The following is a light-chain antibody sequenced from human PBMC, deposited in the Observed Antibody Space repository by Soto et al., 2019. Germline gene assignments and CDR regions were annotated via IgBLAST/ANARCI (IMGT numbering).Light chain of an antibody. Sequence: QSVLTQPPSASGSPGQSVTISCTGTSSDVGGYNYVSWYQQHPGKAPKLMIYEVSKRPSGVPDRFSGSKSGNTASLTVSGLQAEDEADYYCSSYAGSNNLGVFCGGTTLTVL. V-gene: IGLV2-8*01. J-gene: IGLJ2*01. CDR1: SSDVGGYNY. CDR3: SSYAGSNNLGV. CDR2: EVS.